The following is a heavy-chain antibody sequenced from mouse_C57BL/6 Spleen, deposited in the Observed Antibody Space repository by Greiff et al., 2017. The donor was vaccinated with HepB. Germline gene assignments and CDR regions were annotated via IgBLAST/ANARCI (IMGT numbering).Heavy chain of an antibody. J-gene: IGHJ3*01. CDR1: GFTFSSYG. V-gene: IGHV5-6*01. D-gene: IGHD2-1*01. CDR3: ARQGDGKSPFAY. Sequence: EVQLVESGGDLVKPGGSLKLSCAASGFTFSSYGMSWVRQTPDKRLAWVATISSGGSYTYYPDSVKGRFTISRDNAKNTLYLQMSSLKSEDTAMYYCARQGDGKSPFAYWGQGTLVTVSA. CDR2: ISSGGSYT.